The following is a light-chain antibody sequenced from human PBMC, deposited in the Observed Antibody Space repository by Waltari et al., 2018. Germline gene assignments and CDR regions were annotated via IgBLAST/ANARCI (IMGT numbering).Light chain of an antibody. J-gene: IGLJ1*01. CDR2: DVG. Sequence: QSALTQPASVSGSPGQSITLSCTGTSRDVASYNFASSSQQLPGKAPKFIIYDVGNRPSGVSNRFSGSKSCNTASLTISALEAEDETDYYCSSYTRYSTWVFVTGTKVTVL. CDR1: SRDVASYNF. V-gene: IGLV2-14*03. CDR3: SSYTRYSTWV.